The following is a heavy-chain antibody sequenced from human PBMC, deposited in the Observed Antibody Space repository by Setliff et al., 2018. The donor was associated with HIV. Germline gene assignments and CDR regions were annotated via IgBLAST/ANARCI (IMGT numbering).Heavy chain of an antibody. Sequence: SETLSLTCAVSGGSISNNNYYWGWIRQPPGKGLEWIGSIYFTGATYYNPSLKSRVTMSVDTSKNQFSLRLNSVTAADTALYYCARALRDGSTDAFDIWGQGTMVTVSS. V-gene: IGHV4-39*07. D-gene: IGHD5-12*01. CDR2: IYFTGAT. CDR3: ARALRDGSTDAFDI. CDR1: GGSISNNNYY. J-gene: IGHJ3*02.